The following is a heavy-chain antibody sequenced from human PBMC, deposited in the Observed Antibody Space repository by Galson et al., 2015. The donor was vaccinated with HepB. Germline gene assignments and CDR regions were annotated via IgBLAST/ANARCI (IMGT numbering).Heavy chain of an antibody. CDR1: GYTFTTYD. D-gene: IGHD3-22*01. CDR2: MNPNSGNA. V-gene: IGHV1-8*01. CDR3: VRGRYNYKSRGYNPFDF. J-gene: IGHJ4*02. Sequence: SVKVSCKASGYTFTTYDINWVRQATGQGLEWMGWMNPNSGNASYAQKFQGRVAMTRNTAINTAYMELSSLRSEDTAVYYCVRGRYNYKSRGYNPFDFWGQGTLVTVSS.